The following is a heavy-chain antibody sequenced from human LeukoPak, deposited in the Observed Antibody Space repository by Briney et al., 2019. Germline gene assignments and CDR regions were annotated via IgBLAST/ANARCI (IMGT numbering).Heavy chain of an antibody. V-gene: IGHV4-4*07. Sequence: SETLSLTCTVSGDSISSAYLGWVRQSAGKGLEYIGRLYVNGSPNSNPSLKSRVTMSLDTSKNQFSLKMTSVTAADSAIYFCARMPVPIHDAFDIWGQGTAVMVSS. CDR2: LYVNGSP. J-gene: IGHJ3*02. D-gene: IGHD2-2*01. CDR1: GDSISSAY. CDR3: ARMPVPIHDAFDI.